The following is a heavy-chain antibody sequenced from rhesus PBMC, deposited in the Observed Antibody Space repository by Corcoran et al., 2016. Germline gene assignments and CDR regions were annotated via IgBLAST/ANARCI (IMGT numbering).Heavy chain of an antibody. D-gene: IGHD4-4*01. J-gene: IGHJ4*01. V-gene: IGHV4-80*01. CDR2: INGNSGNS. CDR3: ARSGYGSGGVY. CDR1: GASISSYW. Sequence: QVQLQESGPGLVKPSETLSLTCAVSGASISSYWWSWIRQPPGKGLEWIGEINGNSGNSYTTPSLMSRVTFSKDASKNQFSLKLSSVTAADTAVYYCARSGYGSGGVYWGQGVLVTVSS.